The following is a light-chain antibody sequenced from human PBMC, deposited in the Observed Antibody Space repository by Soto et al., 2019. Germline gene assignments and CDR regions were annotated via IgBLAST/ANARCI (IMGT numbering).Light chain of an antibody. V-gene: IGKV1-9*01. CDR2: AAS. CDR3: QQVKSFLPLT. CDR1: QDISSH. J-gene: IGKJ4*01. Sequence: IQLTQSPSSLSASVGDSVTINCRASQDISSHLAWYQQKPGKAPKVLIYAASTLESGVPSRFSGGGSGTDFTPTISSLQPEDFATYYCQQVKSFLPLTFGGGTKVDIK.